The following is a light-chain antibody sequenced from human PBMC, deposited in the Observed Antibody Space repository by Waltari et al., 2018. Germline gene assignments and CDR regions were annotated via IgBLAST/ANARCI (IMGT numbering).Light chain of an antibody. J-gene: IGLJ3*02. Sequence: SYELTQPPSVSVSPGQTARITCSGDALPNQYAYWYRQKPGQAPGLVIYEVIERPSGIPERFSGSSSGTTVTLTISGVQAEDEGDYYCQTGDSSGSYKVFGGGTKLTVL. CDR2: EVI. V-gene: IGLV3-25*03. CDR3: QTGDSSGSYKV. CDR1: ALPNQY.